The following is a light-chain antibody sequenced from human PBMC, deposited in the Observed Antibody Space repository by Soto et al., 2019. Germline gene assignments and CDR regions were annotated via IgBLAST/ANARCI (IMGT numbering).Light chain of an antibody. CDR3: QTWDTGIGV. J-gene: IGLJ3*02. CDR1: SGHRSYA. Sequence: QPVLTQSPSASASLGASVKLTCTLRSGHRSYAIAWHQQQPEKGPRYLMKVNSDGTHIKGDGIPDRFSGSSSGAERYLTIFSLQSEDEADYYCQTWDTGIGVFGGGTKLTVL. V-gene: IGLV4-69*02. CDR2: VNSDGTH.